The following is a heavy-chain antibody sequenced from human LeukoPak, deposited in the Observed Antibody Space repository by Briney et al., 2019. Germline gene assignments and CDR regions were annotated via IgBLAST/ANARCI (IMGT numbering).Heavy chain of an antibody. CDR2: IIPIFGTA. D-gene: IGHD3-3*01. V-gene: IGHV1-69*13. CDR3: AREERYYDFWSGYYTGISNWFDP. J-gene: IGHJ5*02. CDR1: GYTFTSYD. Sequence: SVKVSCKASGYTFTSYDINWVRQAPGQGLEWMGGIIPIFGTANYAQKFQGRVTITADESTSTAYMELSSLRSEDTAVYYCAREERYYDFWSGYYTGISNWFDPWGQGTLVTVSS.